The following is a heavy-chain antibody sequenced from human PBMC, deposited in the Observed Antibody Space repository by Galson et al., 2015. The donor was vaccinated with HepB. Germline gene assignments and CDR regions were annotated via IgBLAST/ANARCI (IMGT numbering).Heavy chain of an antibody. J-gene: IGHJ4*02. D-gene: IGHD3-10*01. CDR2: ISAYNGNT. CDR1: GYTFTSYG. CDR3: ARDLIRGSGSYNPRGSGY. V-gene: IGHV1-18*01. Sequence: SVKVSCKASGYTFTSYGISWVRQAPGQGLEWMGWISAYNGNTNYAQKLQGRVTMTTDTSTSTAYMELRSLRSDDTAVYYCARDLIRGSGSYNPRGSGYWGQGTLVTVSS.